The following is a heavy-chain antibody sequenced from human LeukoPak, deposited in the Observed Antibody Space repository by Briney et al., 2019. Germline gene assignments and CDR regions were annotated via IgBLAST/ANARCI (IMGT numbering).Heavy chain of an antibody. V-gene: IGHV3-23*01. Sequence: PGGSLRLSCAASGFTFSSYAMSWVRQAPGKGLEWVSAISGSGGSTYYADSVKGRFTISRDNSKNTLYLQMNSLKTEDTAVYYCTTLSTIFGVVTDYYYYYYMDVWGKGTTVTVSS. CDR1: GFTFSSYA. CDR2: ISGSGGST. CDR3: TTLSTIFGVVTDYYYYYYMDV. D-gene: IGHD3-3*01. J-gene: IGHJ6*03.